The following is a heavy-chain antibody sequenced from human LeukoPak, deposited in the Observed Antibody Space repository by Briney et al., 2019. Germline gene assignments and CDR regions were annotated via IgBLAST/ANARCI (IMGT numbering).Heavy chain of an antibody. CDR2: IHYTGTT. Sequence: SETLSLTCIVSGGSIRRSPYHWGWIRQPPGKGLEWIGSIHYTGTTHYNPSLKSRLTISVDTSKNQFSVQLNSVTAADTAVYYCGRYDFWTIQYMGDNWGQGTLVTVSS. J-gene: IGHJ4*02. V-gene: IGHV4-39*01. D-gene: IGHD3/OR15-3a*01. CDR1: GGSIRRSPYH. CDR3: GRYDFWTIQYMGDN.